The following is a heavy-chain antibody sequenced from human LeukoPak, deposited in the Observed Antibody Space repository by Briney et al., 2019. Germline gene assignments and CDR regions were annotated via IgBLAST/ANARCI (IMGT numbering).Heavy chain of an antibody. CDR3: AKDLDSTGYYLGGAY. CDR2: ISDSGTST. CDR1: GFIFSNYV. J-gene: IGHJ4*02. Sequence: GGSLRLSCVASGFIFSNYVMNWVRQAPGKGLECVSSISDSGTSTYYADSVKGRFTVSRDNSKNTLYLQMNSLRVEDTAVYYCAKDLDSTGYYLGGAYWGQGTLVTVSS. V-gene: IGHV3-23*01. D-gene: IGHD3-22*01.